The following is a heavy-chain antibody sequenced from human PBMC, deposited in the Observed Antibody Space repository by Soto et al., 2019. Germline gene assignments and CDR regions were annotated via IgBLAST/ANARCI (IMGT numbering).Heavy chain of an antibody. J-gene: IGHJ4*02. Sequence: QVQLVESGGGVVQPGRSLRLSCAASGFTFSSYGMHWVRQAPGKGLEWVAAISYDGSNKYYADSVKGRFTISRDNSKNTLYLQRKSLRAEDTGVYYCAKGCPGYSSGWADYGGQGTLVTVSS. CDR2: ISYDGSNK. CDR1: GFTFSSYG. CDR3: AKGCPGYSSGWADY. D-gene: IGHD6-19*01. V-gene: IGHV3-30*18.